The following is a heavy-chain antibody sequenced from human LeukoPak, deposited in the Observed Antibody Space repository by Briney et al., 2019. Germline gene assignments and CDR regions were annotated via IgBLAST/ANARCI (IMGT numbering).Heavy chain of an antibody. CDR2: IIPFLGIA. D-gene: IGHD4-23*01. J-gene: IGHJ4*02. Sequence: PVKLSYKPSQGTFSSYAISLVRQSPGHGREWMGRIIPFLGIANYAQKFQGRVTITADKSTSAAYMELISLRCEDMAVYLCARGGSGWATVGEEGDFWGQGTLVSVSS. V-gene: IGHV1-69*04. CDR1: QGTFSSYA. CDR3: ARGGSGWATVGEEGDF.